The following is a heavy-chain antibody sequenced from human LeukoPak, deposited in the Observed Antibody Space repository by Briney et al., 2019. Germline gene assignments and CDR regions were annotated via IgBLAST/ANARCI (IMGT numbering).Heavy chain of an antibody. V-gene: IGHV3-30-3*01. Sequence: GGSLRLSCAASGFTFSSYAMHWVRQAPGQGLEWVTVISYDGSNKYYADSVKGRFTISRDNSKNTLYLQMNSLRPEDTAVYYCATDYGGNSGTDYWGQGTLVTVSP. D-gene: IGHD4-23*01. CDR3: ATDYGGNSGTDY. CDR2: ISYDGSNK. CDR1: GFTFSSYA. J-gene: IGHJ4*02.